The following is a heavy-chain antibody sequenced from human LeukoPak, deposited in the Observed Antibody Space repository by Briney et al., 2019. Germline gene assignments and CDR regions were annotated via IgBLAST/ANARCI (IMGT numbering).Heavy chain of an antibody. J-gene: IGHJ3*02. V-gene: IGHV3-30*18. Sequence: PGRSLRLSCAASGFTFSSYGMHWVRQAPGKGLEWVAVISYDGSNKYYADSVKGRFTIPRDNSKNTLYLQMNSLRAEDTAVYYCAKEQTPTRSSSWWTNDAFDIWGQGTMVTVSS. CDR2: ISYDGSNK. CDR1: GFTFSSYG. CDR3: AKEQTPTRSSSWWTNDAFDI. D-gene: IGHD6-13*01.